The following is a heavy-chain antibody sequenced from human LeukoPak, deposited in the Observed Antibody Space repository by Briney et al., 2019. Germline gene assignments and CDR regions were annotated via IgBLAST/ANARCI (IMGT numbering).Heavy chain of an antibody. J-gene: IGHJ4*02. D-gene: IGHD6-6*01. CDR1: GYSISSGYY. CDR3: ARLPPYSSSAYYFDY. Sequence: SETLSLTCAVSGYSISSGYYWGWIRQPPGKGLEWIGNIYHSGNTYYNPSLKSRVTISVDTSKNQFSLKLRSVTPADTAVYYCARLPPYSSSAYYFDYWGQGTLVTVSS. V-gene: IGHV4-38-2*01. CDR2: IYHSGNT.